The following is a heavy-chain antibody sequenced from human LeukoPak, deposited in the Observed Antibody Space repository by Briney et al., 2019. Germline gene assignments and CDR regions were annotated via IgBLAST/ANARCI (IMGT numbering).Heavy chain of an antibody. V-gene: IGHV4-59*01. J-gene: IGHJ4*02. D-gene: IGHD3-10*01. CDR2: ISYSGSA. Sequence: PSETLSLTCTVSGGSLSNYYWTWIRQPPGKGLEWIGYISYSGSANYNPSLKSRLTISVDTSKNQFSLKLSSVTAADTAVYYCARSHGSGSYYNLNDYWGQGTLVTVSS. CDR1: GGSLSNYY. CDR3: ARSHGSGSYYNLNDY.